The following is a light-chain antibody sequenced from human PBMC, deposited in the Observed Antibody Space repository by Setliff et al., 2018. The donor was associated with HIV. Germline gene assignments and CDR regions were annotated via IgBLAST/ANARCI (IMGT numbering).Light chain of an antibody. CDR1: SSDVGGYNY. J-gene: IGLJ2*01. CDR3: SSYTSNTAI. Sequence: QSALAQPASVSGSPGQSIAISCTGTSSDVGGYNYVSWYQQHPGKAPKLMIYDVSNRPSGVSDRFSGSKSGNTASLTISGLQAEDEADYYCSSYTSNTAIFGGGTK. CDR2: DVS. V-gene: IGLV2-14*03.